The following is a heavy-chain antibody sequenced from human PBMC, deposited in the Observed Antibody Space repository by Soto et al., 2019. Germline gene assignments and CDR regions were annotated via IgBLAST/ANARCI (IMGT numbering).Heavy chain of an antibody. D-gene: IGHD6-6*01. CDR3: ARDWLVRNYYYGMDV. CDR1: GGTFSSYA. CDR2: IIPIFGTA. V-gene: IGHV1-69*06. Sequence: ASVKVSCKASGGTFSSYAISWVRQAPVQGLEWMGGIIPIFGTANYAQKFQGRVTITADKSTSTAYMELSSLRSEDTAVYYCARDWLVRNYYYGMDVWGQGTTVNVSS. J-gene: IGHJ6*02.